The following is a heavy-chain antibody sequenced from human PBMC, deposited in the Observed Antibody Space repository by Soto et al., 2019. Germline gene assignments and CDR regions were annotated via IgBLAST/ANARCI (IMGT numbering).Heavy chain of an antibody. D-gene: IGHD1-1*01. CDR1: GFTFSSNS. V-gene: IGHV3-48*01. J-gene: IGHJ4*02. CDR2: ISSSSSTI. Sequence: EVQVVESGGGLVQPGGSLRLSCAASGFTFSSNSMNWVRQAPGKGLEWISYISSSSSTIYADSVKGRFTISRDNAKNSLYLQMNSLRVEDTAVYYCARDGTYNWVGGQGIHVTVSS. CDR3: ARDGTYNWV.